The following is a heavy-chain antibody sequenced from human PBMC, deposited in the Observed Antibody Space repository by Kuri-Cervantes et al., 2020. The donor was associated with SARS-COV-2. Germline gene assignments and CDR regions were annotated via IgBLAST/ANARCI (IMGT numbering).Heavy chain of an antibody. V-gene: IGHV1-24*01. D-gene: IGHD3-9*01. Sequence: ASVKVSCKVSGYTLTELSMHWVRQAPGKGLEWMGGFDPEDGETIYAQKFQGRVTMTEDTSTDTAYMELSSLRSEDTAVYYCARDLHLDHHILTGYPPFEYWGQGTLVTVSS. CDR2: FDPEDGET. CDR3: ARDLHLDHHILTGYPPFEY. J-gene: IGHJ4*02. CDR1: GYTLTELS.